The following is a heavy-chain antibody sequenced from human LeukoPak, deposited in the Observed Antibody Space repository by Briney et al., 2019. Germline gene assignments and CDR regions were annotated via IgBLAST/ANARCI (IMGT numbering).Heavy chain of an antibody. J-gene: IGHJ4*02. V-gene: IGHV4-59*01. CDR3: ARGPQEGYCSSTSCYTFDY. D-gene: IGHD2-2*02. Sequence: SETLSLTCSVSGGSISSYYWSWIRQPPGKGLEWIGYIFYSGSTNYNPSLKSRVTMSVDTSKNQFSLKLTSVTAADTAVYYCARGPQEGYCSSTSCYTFDYWGQGTLVTVSS. CDR1: GGSISSYY. CDR2: IFYSGST.